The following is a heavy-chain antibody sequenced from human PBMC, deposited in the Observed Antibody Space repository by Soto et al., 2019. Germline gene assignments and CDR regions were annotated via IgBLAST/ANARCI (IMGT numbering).Heavy chain of an antibody. V-gene: IGHV3-9*01. J-gene: IGHJ4*02. Sequence: EVQLVESGGGLVQPGRSLRLSCAASGFTFDDYAMHWVRQAPGKGLEWVSGISWLSGNTHYADSVKGRFTISRDNAKNSLYLQINSLRDEDTALYYCAQAGRGYSYGHGFDHWGQGTLVTVSS. CDR1: GFTFDDYA. CDR3: AQAGRGYSYGHGFDH. D-gene: IGHD5-18*01. CDR2: ISWLSGNT.